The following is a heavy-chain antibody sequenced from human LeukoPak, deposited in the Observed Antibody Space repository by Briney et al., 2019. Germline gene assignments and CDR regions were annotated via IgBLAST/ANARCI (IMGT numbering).Heavy chain of an antibody. CDR2: INHSGST. CDR3: AREGAARPLYHYYYGMDV. J-gene: IGHJ6*02. V-gene: IGHV4-34*01. CDR1: GGSFSGYY. D-gene: IGHD6-6*01. Sequence: SETLSLTCAVYGGSFSGYYWSWTRQPPGKGLEWIGEINHSGSTNYNPSLKSRVTISVDTSKNQFSLKLSSVTAADTAVYYCAREGAARPLYHYYYGMDVWGQGTTVTVSS.